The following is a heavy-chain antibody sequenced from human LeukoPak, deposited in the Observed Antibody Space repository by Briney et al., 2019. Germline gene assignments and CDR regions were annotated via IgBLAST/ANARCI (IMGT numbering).Heavy chain of an antibody. Sequence: KASQTLSLTCAISGDSVSSNSGAWNWIRQSPSRGLEWLVRTYYRSKWYHDYAVSVKSRITIDSDTSKNQFSLHLKSVTPEDTAVYYCARVDYSDYKALAFDIWGQGTMVTVSS. J-gene: IGHJ3*02. V-gene: IGHV6-1*01. CDR2: TYYRSKWYH. CDR1: GDSVSSNSGA. CDR3: ARVDYSDYKALAFDI. D-gene: IGHD4-11*01.